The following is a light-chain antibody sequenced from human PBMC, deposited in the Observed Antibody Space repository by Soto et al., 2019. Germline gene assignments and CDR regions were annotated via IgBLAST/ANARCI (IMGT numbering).Light chain of an antibody. CDR1: QSVSSY. J-gene: IGKJ3*01. CDR2: DAS. Sequence: IMSTQSPATLSLSPGVRATLSCRASQSVSSYLAWYQQKPGQAPRLLIYDASNTATGIPARFSGSGSGTDFPLTISSLEPEDFAVYYCQQRSNSRFTFGPGTKVDIK. V-gene: IGKV3-11*01. CDR3: QQRSNSRFT.